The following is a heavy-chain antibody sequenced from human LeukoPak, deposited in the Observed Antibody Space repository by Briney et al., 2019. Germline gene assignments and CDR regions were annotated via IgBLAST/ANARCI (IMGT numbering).Heavy chain of an antibody. CDR1: GGTFSSYA. V-gene: IGHV1-69*05. J-gene: IGHJ6*03. Sequence: ASVKVSCKASGGTFSSYAISWVRQAPGRGLEWMGGIIPIFGTANYAQKFQGRVTITTDESTSTAYMELSSLRSEDTAVYYCARVLLYRRRDRSYYYMDVWGKGTTVTVSS. CDR3: ARVLLYRRRDRSYYYMDV. D-gene: IGHD3-3*01. CDR2: IIPIFGTA.